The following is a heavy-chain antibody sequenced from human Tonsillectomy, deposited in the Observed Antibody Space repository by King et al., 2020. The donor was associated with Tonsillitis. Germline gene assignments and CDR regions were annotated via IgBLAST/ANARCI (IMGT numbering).Heavy chain of an antibody. Sequence: QLVQSGGGVVQPGRSLRLSCAASGFTFSNYGMHWVRQAPGKGLEWVAVIWYDGSNKYYADSVKGRFTISRDNSKNTLYLQMNSLRAEDTAVFYCARVGLSGRYYGMDVWGQGTTVTVSS. CDR3: ARVGLSGRYYGMDV. D-gene: IGHD1-26*01. V-gene: IGHV3-33*01. CDR2: IWYDGSNK. CDR1: GFTFSNYG. J-gene: IGHJ6*02.